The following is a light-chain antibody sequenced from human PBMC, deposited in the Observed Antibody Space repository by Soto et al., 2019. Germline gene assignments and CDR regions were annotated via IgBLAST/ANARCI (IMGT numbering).Light chain of an antibody. Sequence: DIQMTQSPSSVSASLGDRVTITCRASQGVTSRLAWYQHKPGKAPKVLIYAASSLQSGVPPRFSGSGSGTDFTLTISSLQPEDFATYFCQQSYNIPRATFGQGTKVDIK. J-gene: IGKJ1*01. V-gene: IGKV1-12*01. CDR2: AAS. CDR1: QGVTSR. CDR3: QQSYNIPRAT.